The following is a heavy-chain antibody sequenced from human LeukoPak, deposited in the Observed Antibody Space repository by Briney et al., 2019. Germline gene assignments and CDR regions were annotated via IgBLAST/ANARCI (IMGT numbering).Heavy chain of an antibody. J-gene: IGHJ1*01. V-gene: IGHV1-2*06. Sequence: ASVTVSCKASGYTLTGYYMHWGRQAPGQRLEWMVRINPNSGDTNYAQKFQRRDTMNRDTSISPTYMQLSRLISDNTADNYCSRVFRGIAAAGSLDHWGQGPLVSVSS. CDR1: GYTLTGYY. CDR3: SRVFRGIAAAGSLDH. D-gene: IGHD6-13*01. CDR2: INPNSGDT.